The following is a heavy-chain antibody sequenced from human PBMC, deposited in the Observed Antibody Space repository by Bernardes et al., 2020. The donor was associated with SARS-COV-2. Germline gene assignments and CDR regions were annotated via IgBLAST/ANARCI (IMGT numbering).Heavy chain of an antibody. CDR3: AKEAYSGYLETYYFYYGMDV. D-gene: IGHD5-12*01. J-gene: IGHJ6*02. V-gene: IGHV3-23*01. CDR1: GFTFTNYA. CDR2: ISASGGGT. Sequence: GSLRLSCAASGFTFTNYAMTWVRQAPGKGLEWVSSISASGGGTYYADSVQGRFTVSRDYSTNTLYLQMDSLRAEDTAIYYCAKEAYSGYLETYYFYYGMDVWGQGTTVTVSS.